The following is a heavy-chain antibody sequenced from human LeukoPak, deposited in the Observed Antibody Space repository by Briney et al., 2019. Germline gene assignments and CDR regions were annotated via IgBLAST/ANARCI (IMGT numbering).Heavy chain of an antibody. D-gene: IGHD1-26*01. J-gene: IGHJ4*02. CDR1: GFTFSSYA. CDR3: ARDEYNGYFEY. CDR2: IKEDGSDK. Sequence: GGSLRLSCAASGFTFSSYAMSWVRQAPGKGLEWVANIKEDGSDKYYVGSMKDRFTISRDNAKNSLYLQMNNLRVDDTAVYYCARDEYNGYFEYWGQGTLVTVSS. V-gene: IGHV3-7*01.